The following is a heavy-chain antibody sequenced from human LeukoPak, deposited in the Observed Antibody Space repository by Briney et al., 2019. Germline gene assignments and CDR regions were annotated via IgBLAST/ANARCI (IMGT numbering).Heavy chain of an antibody. Sequence: PSETLSLTCTVSGDSINRSPYYWGWVRQPPGKGLEWIGSIYYIGSTHYNPSLKSRVTISVDTSKNQFSLKLSSVTAADTAVYYCARLPVGASPLPYYYYMDVWGKGTTVTVSS. CDR3: ARLPVGASPLPYYYYMDV. D-gene: IGHD1-26*01. CDR2: IYYIGST. V-gene: IGHV4-39*07. J-gene: IGHJ6*03. CDR1: GDSINRSPYY.